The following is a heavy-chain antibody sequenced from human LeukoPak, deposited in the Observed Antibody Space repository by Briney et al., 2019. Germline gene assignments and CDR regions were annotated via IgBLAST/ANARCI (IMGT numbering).Heavy chain of an antibody. CDR3: ATVRGQWETRLPFDY. CDR1: GYTFTGYY. J-gene: IGHJ4*02. V-gene: IGHV1-24*01. CDR2: FDPEDGET. Sequence: ASVKVSCKASGYTFTGYYMHWVRQAPGKGLEWMGGFDPEDGETIYAQKFQGRVTMTEDTSTDTAYMELSSLRSEDTAVYYCATVRGQWETRLPFDYWGQGTLVTVSS. D-gene: IGHD1-26*01.